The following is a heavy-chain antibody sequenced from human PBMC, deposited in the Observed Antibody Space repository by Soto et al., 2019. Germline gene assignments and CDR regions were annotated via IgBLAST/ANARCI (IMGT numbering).Heavy chain of an antibody. CDR2: TNPKSGNT. V-gene: IGHV1-8*01. CDR1: GYTFTSYD. D-gene: IGHD4-17*01. J-gene: IGHJ4*02. Sequence: QVQLVQSGAEVKKPGASVKVSCKASGYTFTSYDINWVRQATGQGLEWMGWTNPKSGNTGYAQKFQGRVTMTRDSSISTAYMELNSLRSEDTAVYYCARTDGDLDYWGQGTLVTVSS. CDR3: ARTDGDLDY.